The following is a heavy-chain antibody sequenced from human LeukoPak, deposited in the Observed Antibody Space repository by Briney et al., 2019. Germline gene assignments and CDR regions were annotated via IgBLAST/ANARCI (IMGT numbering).Heavy chain of an antibody. CDR3: ARESAVSLVSTGYYMDV. Sequence: PSETLSLTCTVSGGSISSYYWSWIRQPPGKGLEWIGYIYYSGSTNYNPSLKSRVTISVDTSKNQFSLKLSSVTAADTAVYYCARESAVSLVSTGYYMDVWGKGTTVTISS. CDR1: GGSISSYY. J-gene: IGHJ6*03. D-gene: IGHD3-22*01. CDR2: IYYSGST. V-gene: IGHV4-59*01.